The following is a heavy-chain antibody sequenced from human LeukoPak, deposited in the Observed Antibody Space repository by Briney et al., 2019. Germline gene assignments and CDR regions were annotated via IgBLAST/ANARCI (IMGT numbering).Heavy chain of an antibody. Sequence: GGSLRLSCAASGFTFSSYWMHWVRQAPGKGLVWVSRINSDGSSTSYADSVKGRFTISRDNAKNTLYLQMNSLRAEDTALYYCAKDIGYCSGGSCYPFPYFDYWGQGTLVTVSS. J-gene: IGHJ4*02. CDR1: GFTFSSYW. CDR2: INSDGSST. CDR3: AKDIGYCSGGSCYPFPYFDY. D-gene: IGHD2-15*01. V-gene: IGHV3-74*01.